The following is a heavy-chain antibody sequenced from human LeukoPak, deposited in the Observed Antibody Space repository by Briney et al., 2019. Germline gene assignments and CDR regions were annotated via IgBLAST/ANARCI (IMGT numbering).Heavy chain of an antibody. J-gene: IGHJ4*02. D-gene: IGHD4/OR15-4a*01. V-gene: IGHV4-39*07. CDR1: GVSISSSSYY. CDR3: ARDIESGAVFDL. CDR2: INHSGST. Sequence: SETLSLTCTVSGVSISSSSYYWGWIRQPPGKGLEWLGEINHSGSTNYNPSLKSRVTISLDTSKNQFSLKLRSVTAADTAVYYCARDIESGAVFDLWGQGSLVTVSS.